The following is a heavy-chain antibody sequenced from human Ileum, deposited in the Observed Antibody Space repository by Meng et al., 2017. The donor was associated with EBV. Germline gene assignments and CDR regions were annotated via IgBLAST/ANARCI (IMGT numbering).Heavy chain of an antibody. Sequence: QVQLQESGPGLVKPSDTLSLTCAVYGGPLSGYDWSWIRQSPGRGLEWLGQIKDTGGGGYNPSLKSRMTMSADTSTNQFSLKLTSVTAADTAVYFCRHAYCNDDGCTDHWGQGSMVTVSS. CDR2: IKDTGGG. CDR1: GGPLSGYD. D-gene: IGHD2-21*01. J-gene: IGHJ4*02. CDR3: RHAYCNDDGCTDH. V-gene: IGHV4-34*10.